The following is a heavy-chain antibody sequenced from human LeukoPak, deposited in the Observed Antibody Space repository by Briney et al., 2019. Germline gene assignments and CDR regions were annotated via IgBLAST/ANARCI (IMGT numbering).Heavy chain of an antibody. J-gene: IGHJ4*02. V-gene: IGHV4-30-4*01. CDR3: ARELPGGAFAPYFDY. CDR1: GGSISSGDYY. Sequence: PSQTLSLTCTVSGGSISSGDYYWSWIRQPPGKGLEWIGSIHYSGSTNYNPSLKSRVTISVDTSKNQFSLKLSSVTAADTAVYYCARELPGGAFAPYFDYWGQGTLVTVSS. CDR2: IHYSGST. D-gene: IGHD2-8*02.